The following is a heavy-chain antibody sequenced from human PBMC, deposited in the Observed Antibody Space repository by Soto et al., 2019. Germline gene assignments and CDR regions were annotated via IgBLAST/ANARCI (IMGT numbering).Heavy chain of an antibody. D-gene: IGHD2-15*01. J-gene: IGHJ5*02. CDR1: GFIFSEYY. CDR3: SREYCSCGSCYTWFDH. V-gene: IGHV3-11*01. CDR2: ISSSGSSR. Sequence: QVQLGQSGGGLVKPVGSLRLSCSASGFIFSEYYMRWIRQAPGKGLEWGSHISSSGSSRDYADSVKGRFTIARDNAKNSLYLQMLSLRASETAVYYCSREYCSCGSCYTWFDHWGQGTLVTVSS.